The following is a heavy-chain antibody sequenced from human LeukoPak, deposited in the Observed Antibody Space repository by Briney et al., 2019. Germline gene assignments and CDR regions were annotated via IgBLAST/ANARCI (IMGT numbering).Heavy chain of an antibody. CDR1: GFTFSSYA. V-gene: IGHV3-23*01. D-gene: IGHD2-2*01. Sequence: GGSLRLSCAASGFTFSSYAMSWVRQAPGKGLEWVSAISGSGGNTYYADSVKGRFTISRDNSKNTLYLQMNSLRAEDTAVYYCARDSGTTFRGEGYWGQGTLVTVSS. J-gene: IGHJ4*02. CDR3: ARDSGTTFRGEGY. CDR2: ISGSGGNT.